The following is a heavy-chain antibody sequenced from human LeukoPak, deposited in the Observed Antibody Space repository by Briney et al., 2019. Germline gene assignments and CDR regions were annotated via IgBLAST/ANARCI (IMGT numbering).Heavy chain of an antibody. Sequence: GGSLRLSCAASGFTFSSYAMSWVRQAPGKGLEWVSAISGSGGSTYYADSVKGRFTISRDNSKNTLYVQMNSLRAEDTAVYYCAKDYYYDSSGYRDAFDIWGQGTMVTVSS. CDR2: ISGSGGST. CDR1: GFTFSSYA. V-gene: IGHV3-23*01. D-gene: IGHD3-22*01. CDR3: AKDYYYDSSGYRDAFDI. J-gene: IGHJ3*02.